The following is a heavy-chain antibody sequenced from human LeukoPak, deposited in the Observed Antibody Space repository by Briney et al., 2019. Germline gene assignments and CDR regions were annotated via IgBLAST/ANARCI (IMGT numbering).Heavy chain of an antibody. Sequence: GGSLRLSCAASGFTFSSYAIHWVRHAPGEGREWVAGISFDGNNKDYADSVKGQFTISRDNSKNTLYLQMNSLRAEDTAVYYCANRAVSGAGALDYWGQGTLVTVSS. CDR1: GFTFSSYA. CDR2: ISFDGNNK. J-gene: IGHJ4*02. D-gene: IGHD6-19*01. V-gene: IGHV3-30-3*01. CDR3: ANRAVSGAGALDY.